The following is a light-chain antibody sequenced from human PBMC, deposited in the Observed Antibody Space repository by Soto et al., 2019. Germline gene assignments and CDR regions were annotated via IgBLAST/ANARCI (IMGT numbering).Light chain of an antibody. CDR3: QQYNSYSNT. J-gene: IGKJ1*01. V-gene: IGKV1-5*01. Sequence: DIQMTHSPSTLSASVGDRVTITGRARQTVSTWLASYQQKPGQAPKLLIYDASTLERGVPSRFRGSGSGTVFTLTMSSLQPDDFAVYYCQQYNSYSNTFGQGTKVEI. CDR2: DAS. CDR1: QTVSTW.